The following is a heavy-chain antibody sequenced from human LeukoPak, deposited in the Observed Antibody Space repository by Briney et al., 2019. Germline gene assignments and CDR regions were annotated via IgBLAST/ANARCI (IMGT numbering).Heavy chain of an antibody. CDR3: ARASWIQLWLYYRDYYYGMDV. D-gene: IGHD5-18*01. CDR2: ISYDGSNK. J-gene: IGHJ6*02. CDR1: GFTFSRYA. Sequence: PGGSLRLSCATSGFTFSRYAMHWVRQAPGKGLEWVAVISYDGSNKYYADSVKGRFTISRDNSKNTLYLQMNSLRAEDTAVYYCARASWIQLWLYYRDYYYGMDVWGQGTTVTVSS. V-gene: IGHV3-30*04.